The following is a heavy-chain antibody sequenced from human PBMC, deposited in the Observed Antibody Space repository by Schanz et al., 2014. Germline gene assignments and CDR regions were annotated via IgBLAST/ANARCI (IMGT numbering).Heavy chain of an antibody. Sequence: QVQLVQSGGEVKKPGASVKVSCKASGYKFITYGISWVRQAPGQGLEWMGWINSKDGQVNYAQKFQGRVTMTTDTSTSTVYMELRSLTSDDSAVYYCARDRDQWDGNYLDYWGQGTLVTVSS. J-gene: IGHJ4*02. CDR3: ARDRDQWDGNYLDY. D-gene: IGHD1-26*01. CDR1: GYKFITYG. CDR2: INSKDGQV. V-gene: IGHV1-18*04.